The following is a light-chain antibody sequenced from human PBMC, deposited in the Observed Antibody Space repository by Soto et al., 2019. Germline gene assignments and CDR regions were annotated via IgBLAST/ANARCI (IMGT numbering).Light chain of an antibody. CDR1: QSVTNK. CDR3: QQYHIWPPET. Sequence: VVLTHSPATLSLSLGYISTLSCRSSQSVTNKLAWYQQKPGQAPRLVIHSVSTRATGIPARFSGSGSGTEFTLTISSLQSEDFAVYYCQQYHIWPPETFGQGTKVDIK. J-gene: IGKJ2*01. V-gene: IGKV3-15*01. CDR2: SVS.